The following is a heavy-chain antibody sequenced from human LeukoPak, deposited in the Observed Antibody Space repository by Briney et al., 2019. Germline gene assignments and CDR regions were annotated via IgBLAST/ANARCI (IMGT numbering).Heavy chain of an antibody. CDR3: ARVERGGLGGFQH. V-gene: IGHV4-30-4*01. CDR2: IYHSGST. CDR1: GGSISSDNYY. J-gene: IGHJ1*01. Sequence: SETLSLTCAVSGGSISSDNYYWSWIRQPPGKGLEWIGYIYHSGSTYCSPSLKSRVSISVDTSKNQFSLKLSSVTAADTAVYYCARVERGGLGGFQHWGQGTLVTVSS. D-gene: IGHD3-16*01.